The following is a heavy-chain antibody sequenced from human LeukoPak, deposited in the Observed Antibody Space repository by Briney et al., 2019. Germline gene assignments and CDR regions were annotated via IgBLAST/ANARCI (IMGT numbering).Heavy chain of an antibody. D-gene: IGHD2/OR15-2a*01. CDR3: ARDAIVDNPFDY. CDR1: GFTFSSYN. V-gene: IGHV3-21*01. Sequence: TGGSLRLSCEASGFTFSSYNMNWVRQAPGKRLEWVSSITSSSSYVFYADSVKGRFTISRDNAKNSLYLQMNSLRAEDTAVYYCARDAIVDNPFDYWGQGTLVTVSS. J-gene: IGHJ4*02. CDR2: ITSSSSYV.